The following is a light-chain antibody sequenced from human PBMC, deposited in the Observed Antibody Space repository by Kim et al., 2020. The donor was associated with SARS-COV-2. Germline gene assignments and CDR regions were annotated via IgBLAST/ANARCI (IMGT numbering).Light chain of an antibody. J-gene: IGLJ1*01. CDR1: SGELCAYNY. CDR2: DVS. CDR3: SSYTSSSTLV. V-gene: IGLV2-14*03. Sequence: GRSITITAPGTSGELCAYNYVSWYPQHPGKAPKLMIYDVSNRPSGVSNRFSGSKSGNTASLTISGLQAEDEADYYCSSYTSSSTLVFGTGTKVTVL.